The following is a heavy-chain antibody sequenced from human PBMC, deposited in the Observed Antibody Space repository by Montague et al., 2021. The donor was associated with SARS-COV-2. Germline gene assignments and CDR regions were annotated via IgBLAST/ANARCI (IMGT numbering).Heavy chain of an antibody. CDR3: ATFKYCTTSTCAVEPYYYYYSGMDV. CDR1: GFGFSRYW. V-gene: IGHV3-7*01. J-gene: IGHJ6*02. D-gene: IGHD2-8*01. CDR2: INQDGGEK. Sequence: SLRLSCAASGFGFSRYWMTWVRQAPGKGLEWMANINQDGGEKYYVDSVKGRFTVSRDNAKNSLYLQSNSLRDEDTAVYYCATFKYCTTSTCAVEPYYYYYSGMDVWGQGTTVTVSS.